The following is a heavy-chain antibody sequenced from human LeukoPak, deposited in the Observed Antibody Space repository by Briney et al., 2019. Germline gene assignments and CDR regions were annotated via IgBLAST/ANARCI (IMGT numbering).Heavy chain of an antibody. V-gene: IGHV1-69*05. D-gene: IGHD4-17*01. J-gene: IGHJ4*02. CDR2: IIPIFGTA. Sequence: SVKGSFKASGGTFSSYAISWVRQARGQGLEWMGSIIPIFGTANYAQKFQGGVTITTDETTNTAYMELSSLRSEDTAVYYCARDHGLPTGDPFDYWGQGTLVTVSS. CDR3: ARDHGLPTGDPFDY. CDR1: GGTFSSYA.